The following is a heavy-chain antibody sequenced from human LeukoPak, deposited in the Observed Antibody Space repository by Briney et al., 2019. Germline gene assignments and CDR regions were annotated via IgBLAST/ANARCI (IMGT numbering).Heavy chain of an antibody. J-gene: IGHJ4*02. CDR1: GFTFSSYA. D-gene: IGHD3-22*01. V-gene: IGHV3-30-3*01. Sequence: PGGSLRLSCAASGFTFSSYAMHWVRQAPGKGLEWVAVISYDGSNKYYADSVKGRFTISRDNSKNTLYLQMNSLRAEDTAVYYCARGVLRYYYDSSGACDYWGQGTPVTVSS. CDR3: ARGVLRYYYDSSGACDY. CDR2: ISYDGSNK.